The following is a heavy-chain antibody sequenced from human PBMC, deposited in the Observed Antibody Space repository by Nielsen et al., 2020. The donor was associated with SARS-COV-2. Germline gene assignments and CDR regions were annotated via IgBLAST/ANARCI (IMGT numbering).Heavy chain of an antibody. V-gene: IGHV3-53*05. CDR2: IYSGGST. Sequence: WIRQPPGKGLEWVSVIYSGGSTYYADSVKGRFTISRDNSKNTLYLQMNSLRAEDTAVYYCAKDLGVPAAADNKKRYYYYYGMDVWGQGTTVTVSS. D-gene: IGHD2-2*01. CDR3: AKDLGVPAAADNKKRYYYYYGMDV. J-gene: IGHJ6*02.